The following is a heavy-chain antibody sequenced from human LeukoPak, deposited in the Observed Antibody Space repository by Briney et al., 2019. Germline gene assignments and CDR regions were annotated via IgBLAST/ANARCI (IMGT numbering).Heavy chain of an antibody. Sequence: PGGSLRLSCAASGFTFSSYEMNWVCQAPGKGLEWVSYISSSGSTIYYADSVKGRFTISRDNAKNSLYLQMNSLRAEDTAVYYCARDYYDSSGYYADAFDIWGQGTMVTVSS. CDR3: ARDYYDSSGYYADAFDI. V-gene: IGHV3-48*03. CDR1: GFTFSSYE. D-gene: IGHD3-22*01. CDR2: ISSSGSTI. J-gene: IGHJ3*02.